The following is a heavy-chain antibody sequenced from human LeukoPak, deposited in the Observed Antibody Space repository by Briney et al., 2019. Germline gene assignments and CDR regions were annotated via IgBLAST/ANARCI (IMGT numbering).Heavy chain of an antibody. J-gene: IGHJ6*02. CDR3: ARVRGGCYAYFGMDG. V-gene: IGHV4-59*01. CDR2: IYYSGST. CDR1: GDSISSYY. Sequence: SETLSLTCTVSGDSISSYYWSWIRQPPGKGLEWIGYIYYSGSTNYNPSLKSRVTISVDTSKNQFSLKLSSVTAADTAVYYCARVRGGCYAYFGMDGWGQGTTVTVSS. D-gene: IGHD3-16*01.